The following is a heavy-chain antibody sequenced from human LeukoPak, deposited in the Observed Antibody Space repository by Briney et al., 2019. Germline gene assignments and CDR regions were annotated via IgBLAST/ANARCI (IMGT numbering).Heavy chain of an antibody. Sequence: PGGSLRLSCAASGFWFGNYGMHWVRQAPGKGLEWVSFIQIDGSNKYYADSVKGRVAISRDNSKNTLYLQMNSLRTEDTAVYYCVYMWSSPGSYMDVWGTGTTVTVSS. V-gene: IGHV3-30*02. CDR1: GFWFGNYG. CDR2: IQIDGSNK. D-gene: IGHD1-1*01. J-gene: IGHJ6*03. CDR3: VYMWSSPGSYMDV.